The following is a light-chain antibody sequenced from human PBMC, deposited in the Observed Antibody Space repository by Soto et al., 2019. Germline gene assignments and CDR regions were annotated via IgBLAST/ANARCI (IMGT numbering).Light chain of an antibody. V-gene: IGLV2-11*01. CDR1: SSDVGGYNY. Sequence: QSVLTQPRSVSGSPGQSVTISCTGTSSDVGGYNYVSWYQQHPGKAPKLMIYDVSKRPSGVPDRFSGSKSGNTASLTISGLQAEAEADYYCCSYAGSRYVFGTGTKLTVL. CDR2: DVS. CDR3: CSYAGSRYV. J-gene: IGLJ1*01.